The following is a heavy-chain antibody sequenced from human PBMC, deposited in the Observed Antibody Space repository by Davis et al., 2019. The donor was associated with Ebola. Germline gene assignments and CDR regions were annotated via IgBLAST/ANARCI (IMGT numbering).Heavy chain of an antibody. D-gene: IGHD4-17*01. CDR1: GYTFTTYY. CDR3: ATVGTSVTAFDH. CDR2: INPTGGNT. Sequence: ASVKVSCKASGYTFTTYYIHWVRQAPGHGLEWMGIINPTGGNTFYAQKFQGRVTMARDTSINRAYMELSRLRSDDTAVYYCATVGTSVTAFDHWGQGTLVTVSS. J-gene: IGHJ4*02. V-gene: IGHV1-46*01.